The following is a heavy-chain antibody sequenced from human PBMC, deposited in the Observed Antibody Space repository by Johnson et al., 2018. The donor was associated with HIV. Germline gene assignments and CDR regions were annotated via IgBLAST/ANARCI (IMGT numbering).Heavy chain of an antibody. CDR2: ISNDGSST. Sequence: VQLVESGGGLVQPGGSRRLSCAASGFTFSSHWMHWVRQAPGKGLVWVSRISNDGSSTNYADSVKGRFTISRDNAENTLYLQMNSLRVEDTAVYYCGRDADDAFDVWGQGTMVTVSS. CDR1: GFTFSSHW. CDR3: GRDADDAFDV. J-gene: IGHJ3*01. V-gene: IGHV3-74*01.